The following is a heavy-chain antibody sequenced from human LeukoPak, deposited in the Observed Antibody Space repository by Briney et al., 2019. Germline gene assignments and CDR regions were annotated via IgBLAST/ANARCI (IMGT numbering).Heavy chain of an antibody. CDR3: ASPPRAVAGTHYFDY. D-gene: IGHD6-19*01. Sequence: GGSLRLSCAASGLTFSSYEMNWVRQAPGKGLEWVSYISSSGSTIYYADSVKGRFTISRDNAKNSLYLQMNSLRAEDTAVYYCASPPRAVAGTHYFDYWGQGTLVTVSS. CDR1: GLTFSSYE. CDR2: ISSSGSTI. V-gene: IGHV3-48*03. J-gene: IGHJ4*02.